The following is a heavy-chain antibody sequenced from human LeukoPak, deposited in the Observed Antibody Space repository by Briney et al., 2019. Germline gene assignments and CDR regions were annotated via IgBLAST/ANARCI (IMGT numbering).Heavy chain of an antibody. J-gene: IGHJ4*02. V-gene: IGHV3-53*01. D-gene: IGHD4-17*01. CDR2: IYSGGST. CDR3: ATTPYGDYGECY. CDR1: GFTVSCNY. Sequence: GGSLRLSCAASGFTVSCNYMSWVRQAPGKGLEWISVIYSGGSTYYADSVKGRFTTSRDNSKNTLYLQMNSLRAEDTAVYYCATTPYGDYGECYWGQGTLVTVSS.